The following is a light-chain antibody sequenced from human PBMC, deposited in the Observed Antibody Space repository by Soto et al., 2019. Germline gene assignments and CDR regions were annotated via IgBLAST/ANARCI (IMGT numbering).Light chain of an antibody. V-gene: IGKV3-15*01. J-gene: IGKJ4*01. CDR1: QSVSSN. CDR2: STS. Sequence: EIVMTQSPATLSVSPGERATLSCRASQSVSSNLAWYQVKPGQAPRLLIYSTSTRATGFPARFSGSASGTEFTLTISSLQSEDFAVYYCQQYNNWPLTFGGGTKVDI. CDR3: QQYNNWPLT.